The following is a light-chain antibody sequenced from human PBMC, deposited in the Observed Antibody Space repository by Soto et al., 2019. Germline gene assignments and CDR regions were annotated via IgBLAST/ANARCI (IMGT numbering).Light chain of an antibody. CDR2: NNN. CDR3: AAWDDSLSLV. Sequence: QSVLTQPPSASGTPGQRVTISCSGSRSNIGSNYVYWYQQLPGTAPKLLIYNNNQRPSGVPDRFSGSKSGTSASLAISGLRSEDEADYYCAAWDDSLSLVFGGGTKLTVL. J-gene: IGLJ2*01. V-gene: IGLV1-47*02. CDR1: RSNIGSNY.